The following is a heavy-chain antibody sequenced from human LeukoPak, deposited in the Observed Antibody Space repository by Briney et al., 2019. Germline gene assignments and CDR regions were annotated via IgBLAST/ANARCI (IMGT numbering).Heavy chain of an antibody. Sequence: GGSLRLSCAASGFTFSSYAMSWVRQAPGKGLEWVSAISGSGGSTYYADSVKGRFTISRDNAKNSLYLQMNSLRAEDTAVYYCATRPLIMRFGEYYYFDYWGQGTLVTVSS. J-gene: IGHJ4*02. V-gene: IGHV3-23*01. CDR3: ATRPLIMRFGEYYYFDY. CDR1: GFTFSSYA. CDR2: ISGSGGST. D-gene: IGHD3-10*01.